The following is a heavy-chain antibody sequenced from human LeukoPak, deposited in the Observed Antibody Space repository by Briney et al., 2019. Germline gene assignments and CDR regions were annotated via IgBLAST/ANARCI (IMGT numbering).Heavy chain of an antibody. CDR3: ARGGDYGSGSYCY. D-gene: IGHD3-10*01. CDR1: GRSISSGGYS. Sequence: SETLSLTCAVSGRSISSGGYSWSWIRQPPGTGLEWIGYIYHSGSTYYNPSLKSRVTISVDRSKNQFSLKLSSVTAADTAVYYCARGGDYGSGSYCYWGQGTLVTVSS. V-gene: IGHV4-30-2*01. CDR2: IYHSGST. J-gene: IGHJ4*02.